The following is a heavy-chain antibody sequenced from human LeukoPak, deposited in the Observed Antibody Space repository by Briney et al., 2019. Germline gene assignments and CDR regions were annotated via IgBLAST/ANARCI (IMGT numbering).Heavy chain of an antibody. J-gene: IGHJ4*02. V-gene: IGHV1-3*03. CDR2: INAGNGNT. D-gene: IGHD3-10*01. Sequence: ASVKVSCKASGYTFTSYAMHWVRQAPGQRLEWMGWINAGNGNTKYSQESQGRVTITRDTSASTAYMDMAVYYCARSAVRTYGSGSYYPDYWGQGTLVTVSS. CDR1: GYTFTSYA. CDR3: GSGSYYPDY.